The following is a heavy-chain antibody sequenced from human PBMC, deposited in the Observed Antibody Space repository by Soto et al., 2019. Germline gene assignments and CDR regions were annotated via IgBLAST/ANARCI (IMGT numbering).Heavy chain of an antibody. CDR3: ATLQLGREEIFDS. CDR2: ISETSIAI. Sequence: ESWGGLVQPGGSLRLSCAASGFNFKTYSMNWVRQAPGKGLEWVSYISETSIAIYYRDSVKGRFTISRDNARNTLYLQMNSLRDEDTAVYYCATLQLGREEIFDSWGQGTLVTVSS. CDR1: GFNFKTYS. D-gene: IGHD1-1*01. J-gene: IGHJ4*02. V-gene: IGHV3-48*02.